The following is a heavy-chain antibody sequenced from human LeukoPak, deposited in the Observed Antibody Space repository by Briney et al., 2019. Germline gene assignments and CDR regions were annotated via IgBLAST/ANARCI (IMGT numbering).Heavy chain of an antibody. V-gene: IGHV1-69*02. J-gene: IGHJ4*02. D-gene: IGHD6-19*01. Sequence: SVKVSCKASGGTFSSYTISWVRQAPGQGLEWMGRIIPILGIANYAQKFQGRVTITADKSTSTAYMELSSLRSEDTAVHYCARGALGQWLVYFDYWGQGTLVTVSS. CDR3: ARGALGQWLVYFDY. CDR2: IIPILGIA. CDR1: GGTFSSYT.